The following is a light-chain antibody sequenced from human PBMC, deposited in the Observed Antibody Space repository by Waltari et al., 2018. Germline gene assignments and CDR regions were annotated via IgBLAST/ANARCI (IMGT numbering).Light chain of an antibody. Sequence: DIQMTQSPSSLSASIGDRVTITCRASQGISNNLAWFQQKPGKVPKSLIYAASSLQSGVPSKFSGSGSETEFTLTITSLQPEDFATYYCQQYDSFRTFGQGTKVEVK. CDR1: QGISNN. V-gene: IGKV1-16*02. CDR2: AAS. J-gene: IGKJ1*01. CDR3: QQYDSFRT.